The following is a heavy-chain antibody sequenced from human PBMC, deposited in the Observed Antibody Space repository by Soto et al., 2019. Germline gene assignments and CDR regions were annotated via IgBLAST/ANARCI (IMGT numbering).Heavy chain of an antibody. Sequence: QVQLVESGGGVVQPGRSLRLSCAASGFTFSSYAMHWVRQAPGKGLEWVAVIWYDGSNKYYADSVKGRFTISRDNSKNTLYLQMNSLRAEDTAVYYCARGGGIAVAGVNFDYWGQGTLVTVSS. CDR3: ARGGGIAVAGVNFDY. J-gene: IGHJ4*02. V-gene: IGHV3-33*08. CDR2: IWYDGSNK. D-gene: IGHD6-19*01. CDR1: GFTFSSYA.